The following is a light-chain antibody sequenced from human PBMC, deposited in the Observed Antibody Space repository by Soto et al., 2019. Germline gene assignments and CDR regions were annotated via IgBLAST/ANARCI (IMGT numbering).Light chain of an antibody. J-gene: IGKJ3*01. CDR1: QSVSSSY. CDR3: QQYGSSPRVT. Sequence: EIVLTQSPGTLSLSPGERATLSCRACQSVSSSYLAWYQQKPDQAPRLLIYGASSRATGIPDRFSGSGSGTDFTLTISRLEPEDFAVYYCQQYGSSPRVTFGPGTKVDIK. V-gene: IGKV3-20*01. CDR2: GAS.